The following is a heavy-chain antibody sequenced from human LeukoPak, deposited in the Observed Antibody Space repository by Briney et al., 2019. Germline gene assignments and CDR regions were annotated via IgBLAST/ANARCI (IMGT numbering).Heavy chain of an antibody. J-gene: IGHJ6*03. D-gene: IGHD3-10*01. V-gene: IGHV1-18*01. CDR3: ARDCVVRGAPVGPYYYYYMDV. CDR2: ISVYNGNT. Sequence: ASVKVSCKASGYIFANHGISWVRQAPGQGLEWMGWISVYNGNTNYAQKLQGRVTMTTDTSTSTAYMELRSLRSDDTAVYYCARDCVVRGAPVGPYYYYYMDVWGKGTTVTVSS. CDR1: GYIFANHG.